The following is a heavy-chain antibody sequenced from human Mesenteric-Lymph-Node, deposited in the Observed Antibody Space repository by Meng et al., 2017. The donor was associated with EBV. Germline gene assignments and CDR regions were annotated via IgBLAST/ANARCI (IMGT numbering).Heavy chain of an antibody. V-gene: IGHV3-23*01. CDR1: CGSSSSSSYY. CDR3: AKDKGTWFRDWFDP. CDR2: ISGDGGSI. Sequence: HLHEAGPGLVKPSGTLSLTCTFSCGSSSSSSYYWGWIRQAPGKGREWVSGISGDGGSIDYVDSVKGRFTISRDNPKNTLYLQMNSLRVEDTAIYYCAKDKGTWFRDWFDPWGQGTLVTVSS. D-gene: IGHD3-10*01. J-gene: IGHJ5*02.